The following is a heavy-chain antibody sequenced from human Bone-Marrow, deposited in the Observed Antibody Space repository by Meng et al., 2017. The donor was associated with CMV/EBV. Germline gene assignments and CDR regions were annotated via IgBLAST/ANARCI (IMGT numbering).Heavy chain of an antibody. J-gene: IGHJ4*02. Sequence: GESLKISCAASGFTFRSYAMHWVRQAPGQGLEWVAVISYDGSNKYHSDSVKGRFTISRDNSKSTLYLQMHSLRAEDTAVYYCARDATPYGYSFSSIDYWVQGTLVTVSS. CDR3: ARDATPYGYSFSSIDY. V-gene: IGHV3-30*04. D-gene: IGHD5-18*01. CDR1: GFTFRSYA. CDR2: ISYDGSNK.